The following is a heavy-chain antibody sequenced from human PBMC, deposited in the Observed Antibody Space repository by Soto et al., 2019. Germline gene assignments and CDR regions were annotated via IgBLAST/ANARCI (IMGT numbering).Heavy chain of an antibody. CDR1: GGSIGSTDSY. V-gene: IGHV4-30-4*08. J-gene: IGHJ1*01. CDR2: IYYTGGT. CDR3: ARGGSGWAEYFQH. D-gene: IGHD6-25*01. Sequence: QVQLQESGPGLVEPSQTLSLTCTVSGGSIGSTDSYWSWIRRPPGKGLEWIGYIYYTGGTFYNPSLKSRLTISLETSSNQFSLTLTSVIATDTGIYYCARGGSGWAEYFQHWGQGTLVAVSS.